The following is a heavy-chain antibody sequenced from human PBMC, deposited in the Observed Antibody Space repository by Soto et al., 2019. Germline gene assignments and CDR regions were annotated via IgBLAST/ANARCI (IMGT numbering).Heavy chain of an antibody. D-gene: IGHD3-10*01. CDR3: TGRYYYGSGSYNYGMDV. Sequence: PGGSLRLSCTASGFTFGDYARSWVRQAPGKGLEWVGFIRSKAYGGTTEYAASVKGRFTISRDDSKSIAYLQMNSLKTEDTAVYYCTGRYYYGSGSYNYGMDVWGQGTTVTVSS. V-gene: IGHV3-49*04. CDR2: IRSKAYGGTT. J-gene: IGHJ6*02. CDR1: GFTFGDYA.